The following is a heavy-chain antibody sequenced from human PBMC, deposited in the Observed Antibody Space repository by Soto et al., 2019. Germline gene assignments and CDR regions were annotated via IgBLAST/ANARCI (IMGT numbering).Heavy chain of an antibody. V-gene: IGHV3-53*01. CDR3: HSYGY. J-gene: IGHJ4*02. D-gene: IGHD1-26*01. Sequence: EVQLVESGGGLIQPGGSLRLSCVVSGFTVSSSNYMSWVRQAPGKGLEWVSVIYTGGTTYYADSVKGRFTISRDNSKKKLYQQMNGLTDENTGLYYGHSYGYGGQGTLDTVSS. CDR1: GFTVSSSNY. CDR2: IYTGGTT.